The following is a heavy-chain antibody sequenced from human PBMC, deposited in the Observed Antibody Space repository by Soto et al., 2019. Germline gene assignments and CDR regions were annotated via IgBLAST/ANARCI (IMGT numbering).Heavy chain of an antibody. J-gene: IGHJ3*02. CDR3: ARVAAGRGAFDI. D-gene: IGHD1-26*01. V-gene: IGHV6-1*01. CDR1: GDSVSSNSAI. CDR2: TYYKSKWYN. Sequence: SQTLSLTCAISGDSVSSNSAIWNWIRQSPSRGLEWLGRTYYKSKWYNDYAVSVKSRITISPDTSKNQFSLHLNSVTPEDTAVYYCARVAAGRGAFDIWGQGTMVTV.